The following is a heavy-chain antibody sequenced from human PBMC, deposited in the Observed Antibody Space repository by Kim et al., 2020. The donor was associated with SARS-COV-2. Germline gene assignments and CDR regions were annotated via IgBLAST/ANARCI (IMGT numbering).Heavy chain of an antibody. Sequence: GGSLRLSCAASGFTFTSYVMSWVRQAPGKGLEWVSGISGSGDSTYYADSVKGRFTISRDNSKNTLYVQMNTLRAEDTAVYYCAKVSGYCSSSNCYWFDFWGQGTLVTVSS. V-gene: IGHV3-23*01. CDR2: ISGSGDST. CDR1: GFTFTSYV. CDR3: AKVSGYCSSSNCYWFDF. D-gene: IGHD2-2*01. J-gene: IGHJ4*02.